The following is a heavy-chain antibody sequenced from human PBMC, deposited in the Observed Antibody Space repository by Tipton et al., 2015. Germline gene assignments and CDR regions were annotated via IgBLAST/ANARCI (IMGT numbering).Heavy chain of an antibody. CDR3: ARGGSPIIEMAYHHYGLDV. Sequence: TLSLTCSLSGGSFYTYYGTWIRQPPGQGLEWIGEIYNSGTTNYNPSLRGRFTISLRTSKNQLSLKVDSGTAADTAIYYCARGGSPIIEMAYHHYGLDVWGQGTTVTVSS. CDR2: IYNSGTT. V-gene: IGHV4-34*01. J-gene: IGHJ6*02. D-gene: IGHD5-24*01. CDR1: GGSFYTYY.